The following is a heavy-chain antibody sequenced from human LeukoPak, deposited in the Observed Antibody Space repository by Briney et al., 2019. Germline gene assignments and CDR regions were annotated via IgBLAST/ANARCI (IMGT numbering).Heavy chain of an antibody. Sequence: GGSLRLSCAASGFTFSSYAMSWVRQAPGKGLEWVSAISGSGGSTYYADSVKGRFTISRDNSKNTLYLQMNSLRAEDTAVNYCAKDSRATRIAVAGNPDYWGQGTLVTVSS. V-gene: IGHV3-23*01. CDR2: ISGSGGST. J-gene: IGHJ4*02. CDR3: AKDSRATRIAVAGNPDY. D-gene: IGHD6-19*01. CDR1: GFTFSSYA.